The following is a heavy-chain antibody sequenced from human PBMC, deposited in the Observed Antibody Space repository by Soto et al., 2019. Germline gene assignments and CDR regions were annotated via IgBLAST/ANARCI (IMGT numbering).Heavy chain of an antibody. V-gene: IGHV4-39*01. CDR2: IYHRGTT. CDR1: GDSITSGTSY. CDR3: ARHARGAFDS. J-gene: IGHJ4*02. Sequence: SETLSLTCPVSGDSITSGTSYWGWIRRPPGKGLEWIGNIYHRGTTYYNTPLKSRVTVSVDTSKNQFSLKVTSVTAADTALYSGARHARGAFDSWGQGTVDTVSS. D-gene: IGHD3-10*01.